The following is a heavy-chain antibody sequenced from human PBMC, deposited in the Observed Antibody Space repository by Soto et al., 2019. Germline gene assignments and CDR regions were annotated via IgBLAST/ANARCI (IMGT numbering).Heavy chain of an antibody. D-gene: IGHD5-12*01. J-gene: IGHJ6*02. Sequence: PGESLKISCKGSGYSFTSYWISWVRQMPGEGLEWMGRIDPSDSYTNYSPSFQGHVTISADKSISTAYLQWSSLKASDTAMYYCARSLVATTSYYYGMDVWGQGTTVTVSS. CDR2: IDPSDSYT. CDR3: ARSLVATTSYYYGMDV. CDR1: GYSFTSYW. V-gene: IGHV5-10-1*01.